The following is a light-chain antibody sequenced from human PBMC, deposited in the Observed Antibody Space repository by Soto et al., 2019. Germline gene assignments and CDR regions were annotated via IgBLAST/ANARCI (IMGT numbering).Light chain of an antibody. CDR1: SSNIGAGYD. Sequence: QAVVTQPPSVSGAPGQRVTISCTGSSSNIGAGYDVHWYQQLPGTAPKLLIYGNSNRPSGVPDRFSGSKSGTSASLAITGLQAEDDADYYCQSYASSDVVFGGGTKVTVL. J-gene: IGLJ2*01. CDR2: GNS. V-gene: IGLV1-40*01. CDR3: QSYASSDVV.